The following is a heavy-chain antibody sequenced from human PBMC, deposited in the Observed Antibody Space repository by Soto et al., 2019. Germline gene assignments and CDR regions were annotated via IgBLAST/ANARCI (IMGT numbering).Heavy chain of an antibody. CDR1: GGSISSYY. D-gene: IGHD4-17*01. J-gene: IGHJ4*02. CDR3: ARTTAVPNTLRSRYFFDY. CDR2: VYYSGTT. V-gene: IGHV4-59*01. Sequence: SETLSLTCTVSGGSISSYYWSWIRQPPGKGLEWIGYVYYSGTTNYNPSLKSRVTISVDLSKNQFSLRLSSVTTADTALYYCARTTAVPNTLRSRYFFDYWGQGTLVTVSS.